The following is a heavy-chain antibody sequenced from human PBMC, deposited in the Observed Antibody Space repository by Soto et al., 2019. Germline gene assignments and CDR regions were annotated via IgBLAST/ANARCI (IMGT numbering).Heavy chain of an antibody. Sequence: SETLSLTCTVSGGSISSSSYYWGWIRQPPGKGLEWIGGINHSGNTYYNPSLQTRVTISLDKSKSQFSLKLNSVTAADSAVYFCARLEGLATISYYFDFWGPGALVTVSS. CDR3: ARLEGLATISYYFDF. CDR1: GGSISSSSYY. V-gene: IGHV4-39*01. D-gene: IGHD5-12*01. J-gene: IGHJ4*02. CDR2: INHSGNT.